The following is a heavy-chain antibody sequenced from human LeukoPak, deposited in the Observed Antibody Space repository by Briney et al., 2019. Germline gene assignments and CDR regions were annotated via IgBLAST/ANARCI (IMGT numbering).Heavy chain of an antibody. J-gene: IGHJ4*02. CDR2: IIPIFGTA. Sequence: SVKVSCKASGGTFSSYATSWVRQAPGQGLEWMGGIIPIFGTANYAQKFQGRVTITADESTSTAYMELSSLRSEDTAVYYCARDPLITIFGVVTHVFDYWGQGTLVTVSS. D-gene: IGHD3-3*01. V-gene: IGHV1-69*13. CDR3: ARDPLITIFGVVTHVFDY. CDR1: GGTFSSYA.